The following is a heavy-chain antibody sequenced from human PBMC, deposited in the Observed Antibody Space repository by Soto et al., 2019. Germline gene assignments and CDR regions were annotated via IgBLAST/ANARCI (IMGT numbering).Heavy chain of an antibody. CDR2: INHSGST. V-gene: IGHV4-34*01. J-gene: IGHJ4*02. CDR3: ARGRRLQLRWLDY. Sequence: SETLSLTCAVYGGSFSGYYWSWIRQPPGKGLEWIGEINHSGSTNYNPSLKSRVTISVDTSKNQFSLKLSSVTAADTAVYYCARGRRLQLRWLDYWGQGTLVTVSS. CDR1: GGSFSGYY. D-gene: IGHD5-12*01.